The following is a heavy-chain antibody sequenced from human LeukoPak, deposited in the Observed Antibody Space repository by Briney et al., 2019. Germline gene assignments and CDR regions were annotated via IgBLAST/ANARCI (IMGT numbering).Heavy chain of an antibody. CDR3: ARGREGIAARWWVEEPRWYFFDP. CDR1: GFTFSSYT. V-gene: IGHV3-21*01. J-gene: IGHJ5*02. CDR2: ISSSSNI. D-gene: IGHD6-6*01. Sequence: GGSLRLSCAASGFTFSSYTMNWVRQVPGKGLEWVSSISSSSNIYYADSVKGRFTISRDNAMKSLYLQMNSLRAEDTAVYYCARGREGIAARWWVEEPRWYFFDPWGQGTLVTVSS.